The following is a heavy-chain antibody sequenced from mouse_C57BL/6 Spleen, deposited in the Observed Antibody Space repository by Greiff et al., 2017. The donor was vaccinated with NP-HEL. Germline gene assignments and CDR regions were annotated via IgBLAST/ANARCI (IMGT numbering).Heavy chain of an antibody. CDR3: ARSCYDGYFDY. V-gene: IGHV1-7*01. Sequence: VQLQQSGAELAKPGASVKLSCKASGYTFTSYWMHWVQQRPGQGLEWIGYINPSSGYTKYHQKFKDKATLTAAKSSSTAYMQLSSLTYEDSAVYYCARSCYDGYFDYWGQGTTLTVSS. D-gene: IGHD2-3*01. J-gene: IGHJ2*01. CDR1: GYTFTSYW. CDR2: INPSSGYT.